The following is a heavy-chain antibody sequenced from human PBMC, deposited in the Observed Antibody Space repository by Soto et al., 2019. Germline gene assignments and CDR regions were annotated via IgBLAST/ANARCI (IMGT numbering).Heavy chain of an antibody. CDR3: VRATYFSDSSGYTRCLDY. CDR1: GFTLSEHY. CDR2: SRDKPQGYST. J-gene: IGHJ4*02. V-gene: IGHV3-72*01. D-gene: IGHD3-22*01. Sequence: RGRSLRLSCAHSGFTLSEHYLDWFRQAPVKGVEWVGRSRDKPQGYSTAYAASVKGRFTTSRDESKNSAYLQMNSLKTEDTAVYYCVRATYFSDSSGYTRCLDYWGQGTLVTTS.